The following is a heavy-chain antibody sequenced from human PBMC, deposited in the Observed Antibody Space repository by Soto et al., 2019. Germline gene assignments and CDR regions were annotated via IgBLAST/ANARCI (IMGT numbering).Heavy chain of an antibody. V-gene: IGHV3-23*01. D-gene: IGHD3-16*01. CDR3: AKTPEEALLGEYDY. Sequence: EVQLLESGGGLVQPGGSLRLSCAASGFTFSSYAMSWVRQAPGKGLEWVSAISGSGGSTYYADSVKGRFTISRDNSKNTLYLQMNSLRADDTAVYYCAKTPEEALLGEYDYWGQGTLVTVSS. CDR1: GFTFSSYA. CDR2: ISGSGGST. J-gene: IGHJ4*02.